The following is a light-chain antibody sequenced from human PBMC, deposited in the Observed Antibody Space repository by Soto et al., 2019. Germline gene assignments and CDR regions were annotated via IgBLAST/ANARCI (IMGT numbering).Light chain of an antibody. CDR1: SSDVGAYNS. CDR3: CSSAPESTYV. Sequence: QSSLAQPASVSGSPGQSITIACTGTSSDVGAYNSVPWYQQHPHRAPQVIIYKGTQRPSGVSNRFSGSTSGNAASLTISALQTDDEADYFCCSSAPESTYVCGTGTKVTVL. CDR2: KGT. V-gene: IGLV2-23*01. J-gene: IGLJ1*01.